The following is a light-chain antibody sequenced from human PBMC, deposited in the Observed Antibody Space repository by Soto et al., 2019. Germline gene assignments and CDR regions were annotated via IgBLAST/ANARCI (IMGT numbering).Light chain of an antibody. CDR1: SPDFG. CDR3: GSYSSTTTL. Sequence: QSALTQPASVSGSPGQSITISCSGISPDFGVSWYQHFPGKAPKLLIFEVSNRPSGVSTRFSGSKSGNMAFLTISGLQSEDEGLYHCGSYSSTTTLFGGGTKLTVL. CDR2: EVS. J-gene: IGLJ2*01. V-gene: IGLV2-14*01.